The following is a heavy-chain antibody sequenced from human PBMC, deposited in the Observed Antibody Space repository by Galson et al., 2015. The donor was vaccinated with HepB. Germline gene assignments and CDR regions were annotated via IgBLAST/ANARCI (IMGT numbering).Heavy chain of an antibody. J-gene: IGHJ4*02. Sequence: SLRLSCAASGFTFSNYDMTWVRQAPGKGLEWVSGISGNGGTYYVDSAKGRFTISRDNSKNTLYLQMNSLRAEDMAVYYCAKKGRGATTYFDYWGQGTLVTVSS. D-gene: IGHD1-26*01. CDR1: GFTFSNYD. CDR3: AKKGRGATTYFDY. CDR2: ISGNGGT. V-gene: IGHV3-23*01.